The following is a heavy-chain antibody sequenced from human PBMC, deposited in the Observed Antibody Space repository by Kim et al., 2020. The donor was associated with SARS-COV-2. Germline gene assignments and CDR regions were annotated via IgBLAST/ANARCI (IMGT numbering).Heavy chain of an antibody. V-gene: IGHV3-15*01. CDR1: GFTFSNAW. CDR3: ATGGPYDGYYFNY. CDR2: IKSKTDGGTT. J-gene: IGHJ4*01. Sequence: GGSLRLSCVASGFTFSNAWMSWVRQAPGKGLEWVGRIKSKTDGGTTDYGAPAKGRFTISRDDSQNMFYVQMNNLKTEDTAVYYCATGGPYDGYYFNYWG. D-gene: IGHD3-16*01.